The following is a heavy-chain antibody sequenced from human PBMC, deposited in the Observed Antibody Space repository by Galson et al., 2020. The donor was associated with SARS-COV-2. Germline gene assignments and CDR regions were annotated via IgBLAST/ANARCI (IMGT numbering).Heavy chain of an antibody. D-gene: IGHD6-6*01. CDR2: ISAYNGNT. CDR1: GYTFTSYG. V-gene: IGHV1-18*04. J-gene: IGHJ3*02. CDR3: ARDWDRPDAFDI. Sequence: ASVKVSCKASGYTFTSYGLNWVRQAPGQGLKWMGWISAYNGNTNYAQKLQGRVTMTTDTSTSTAYMELRSLRSDDTAVYYCARDWDRPDAFDIWGQGTMVTVSS.